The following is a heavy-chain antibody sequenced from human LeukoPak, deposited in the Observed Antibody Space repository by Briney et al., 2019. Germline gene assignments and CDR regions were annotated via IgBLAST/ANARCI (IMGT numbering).Heavy chain of an antibody. D-gene: IGHD1-26*01. CDR1: GFTFADYA. Sequence: GGSLRLSCAASGFTFADYAMHWGRQAPGKGLEWVSGITWNSGSIGYADSVRGRFTISRDNAKNSLYLQMNSLRAEDTAVYYCARDLHSGSYEDAFDIWGQGTMVSVSS. J-gene: IGHJ3*02. V-gene: IGHV3-9*01. CDR3: ARDLHSGSYEDAFDI. CDR2: ITWNSGSI.